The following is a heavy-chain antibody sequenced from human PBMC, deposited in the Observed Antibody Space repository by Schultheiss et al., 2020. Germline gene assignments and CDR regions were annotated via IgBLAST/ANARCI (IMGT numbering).Heavy chain of an antibody. D-gene: IGHD5-12*01. CDR1: GGSISSSSYY. V-gene: IGHV4-31*03. Sequence: SETLSLTCTVSGGSISSSSYYWSWIRQHPGKGLEWIGYIDFSGSTYYNPSLRGRVSISLDASKNQFSLKMSSVTAADTAVYYCASRFGYSGYESGFGYWGQGTLVTVSS. CDR2: IDFSGST. CDR3: ASRFGYSGYESGFGY. J-gene: IGHJ4*02.